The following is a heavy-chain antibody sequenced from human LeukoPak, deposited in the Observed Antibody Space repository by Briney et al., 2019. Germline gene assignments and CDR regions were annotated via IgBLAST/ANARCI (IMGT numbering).Heavy chain of an antibody. CDR3: ARVIGYSYGD. J-gene: IGHJ4*02. CDR1: GFTFSSYA. Sequence: GGSLRLSCVASGFTFSSYAMHWVRQAPGKGLEYVSAISSNGGSTYYANSVKGRFTISRDNSKNTLYLQMGSLRAEDMAVYYCARVIGYSYGDWGQGTLVTVSS. D-gene: IGHD5-18*01. V-gene: IGHV3-64*01. CDR2: ISSNGGST.